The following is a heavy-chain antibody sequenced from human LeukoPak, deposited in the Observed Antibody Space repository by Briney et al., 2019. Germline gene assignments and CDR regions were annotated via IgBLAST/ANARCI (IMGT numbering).Heavy chain of an antibody. J-gene: IGHJ4*02. Sequence: GGSLRLSCAASGFTFSSYEMNWVRQAPGKGLEWVSYISSSGSTIYYADSVKGRFTISRDNAKNSLYPQMNSLRAEDTAVYYCAREGFRLRYFDWLCDYWGQGTLVTVSS. CDR1: GFTFSSYE. D-gene: IGHD3-9*01. V-gene: IGHV3-48*03. CDR2: ISSSGSTI. CDR3: AREGFRLRYFDWLCDY.